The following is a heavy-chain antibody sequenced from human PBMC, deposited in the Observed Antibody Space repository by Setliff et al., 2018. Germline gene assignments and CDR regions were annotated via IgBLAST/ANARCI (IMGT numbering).Heavy chain of an antibody. D-gene: IGHD3-9*01. CDR3: ARAPRYFDPTGSYFDY. V-gene: IGHV4-61*09. J-gene: IGHJ4*02. Sequence: SETLSLTCTVSGDSISSRTYYWSWIRQPAGKGLDWIGHIYTSWSTIYNPSLKSRLTISLDTSKNQFSLTLSSVTAADTAVYYCARAPRYFDPTGSYFDYWGQGTLVTVSS. CDR1: GDSISSRTYY. CDR2: IYTSWST.